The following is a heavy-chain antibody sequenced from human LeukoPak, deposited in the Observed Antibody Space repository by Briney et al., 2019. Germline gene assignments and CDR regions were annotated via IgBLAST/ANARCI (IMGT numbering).Heavy chain of an antibody. Sequence: GGSLRLSCAASGFTFSSYAMSWVRQAPGKGLEWVSAISGSGGSTYYADSVKGRFTISRDNAKNSLYLQMNSLRAEDTAVYYCARDSGSTSGFDYWGQGTLVTVSS. V-gene: IGHV3-23*01. CDR3: ARDSGSTSGFDY. D-gene: IGHD2-2*01. CDR2: ISGSGGST. J-gene: IGHJ4*02. CDR1: GFTFSSYA.